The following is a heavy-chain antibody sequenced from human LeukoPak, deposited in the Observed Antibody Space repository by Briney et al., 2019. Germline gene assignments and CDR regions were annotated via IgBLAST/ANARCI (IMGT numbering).Heavy chain of an antibody. CDR3: ANSMELFLEWLLYLDY. CDR2: ISGSGGST. Sequence: GGSLRLSCAASGFTFISYAMSWVRQAPGKGLEWVSAISGSGGSTYYADSVKGRFTISRDNSKNTLYLQMNSLRAEDTAVYYCANSMELFLEWLLYLDYWGQGTLVTVSS. CDR1: GFTFISYA. J-gene: IGHJ4*02. V-gene: IGHV3-23*01. D-gene: IGHD3-3*01.